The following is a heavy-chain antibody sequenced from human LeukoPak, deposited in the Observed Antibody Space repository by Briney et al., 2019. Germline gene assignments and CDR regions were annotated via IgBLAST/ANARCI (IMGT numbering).Heavy chain of an antibody. CDR1: GYTFTGYY. D-gene: IGHD6-13*01. V-gene: IGHV1-2*02. J-gene: IGHJ4*02. CDR2: INPNSGGT. CDR3: ARDPYSSSWSGGS. Sequence: EASVKVSCKASGYTFTGYYMHWVRQAPGQGLEWMGWINPNSGGTNYAQKFQGRVTMTRDTSISTAYMELSRLRSDDTAVYYCARDPYSSSWSGGSWGQGTLVTVSS.